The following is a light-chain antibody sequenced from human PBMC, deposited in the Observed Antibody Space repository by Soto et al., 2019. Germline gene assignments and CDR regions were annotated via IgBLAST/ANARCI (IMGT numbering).Light chain of an antibody. Sequence: QPVLTQPASVSGSPGQSITISCIGTNRHVGSYNLVSWYQQRPGEAPKLIISEVRNRPSGISYRFTGSKSGNTASLTISGLQAEDEADYYCSSYTTTSTLVFGGGTKVTVL. V-gene: IGLV2-14*01. CDR1: NRHVGSYNL. J-gene: IGLJ3*02. CDR2: EVR. CDR3: SSYTTTSTLV.